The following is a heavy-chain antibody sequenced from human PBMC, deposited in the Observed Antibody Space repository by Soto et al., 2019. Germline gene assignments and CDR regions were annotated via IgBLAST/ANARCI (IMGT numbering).Heavy chain of an antibody. D-gene: IGHD3-22*01. Sequence: GGSLRLSCAASGFTFSSYAMSWVRQAPGKGLEWVSAISGSGGSTYNADSVKGRFTISRDNSTNTLYLQMKSLRAEDTAVYYCATIPYDISGYFLPTQQYYFDYWGQGTLVTVSS. J-gene: IGHJ4*02. CDR3: ATIPYDISGYFLPTQQYYFDY. CDR1: GFTFSSYA. V-gene: IGHV3-23*01. CDR2: ISGSGGST.